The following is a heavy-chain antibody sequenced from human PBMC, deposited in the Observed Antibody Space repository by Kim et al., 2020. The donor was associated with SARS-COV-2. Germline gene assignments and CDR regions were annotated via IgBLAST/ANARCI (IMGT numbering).Heavy chain of an antibody. Sequence: GGSLRLSCAASGFTFSSYAMHWVRQAPGKGLEWVAVISYDGSNKYYADSVKGRFTISRDNSKNTLYLQMNSLRAEDSAVYYCARGAGYCSGGSCYPYYF. CDR2: ISYDGSNK. J-gene: IGHJ4*01. V-gene: IGHV3-30*04. D-gene: IGHD2-15*01. CDR3: ARGAGYCSGGSCYPYYF. CDR1: GFTFSSYA.